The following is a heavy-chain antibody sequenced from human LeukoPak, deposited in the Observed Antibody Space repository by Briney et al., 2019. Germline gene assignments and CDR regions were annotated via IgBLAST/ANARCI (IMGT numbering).Heavy chain of an antibody. CDR1: GFTFSSYW. J-gene: IGHJ4*02. CDR2: IKQDGSEK. Sequence: PGGSLRLSCAASGFTFSSYWMSWVRQAPGKGLEWVANIKQDGSEKYYVDSVKGRFTISRDNAKNSLYLQMNSLRAEATAVYYCARDWGGWNTPYYFDYWGQGTLVTVSS. V-gene: IGHV3-7*01. CDR3: ARDWGGWNTPYYFDY. D-gene: IGHD1/OR15-1a*01.